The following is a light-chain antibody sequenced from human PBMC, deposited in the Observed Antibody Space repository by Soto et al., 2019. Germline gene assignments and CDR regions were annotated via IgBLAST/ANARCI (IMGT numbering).Light chain of an antibody. Sequence: NVLTQSPGTLSLSPGEGANLSCRASHSVSRSFLAWYQQKPGRTPRLLISGASSRATGIPVRFSGSGSGTDFTLTISRLEPEDFAVYYCQQYGSSPWTFGQGTKVEIK. CDR2: GAS. CDR3: QQYGSSPWT. CDR1: HSVSRSF. J-gene: IGKJ1*01. V-gene: IGKV3-20*01.